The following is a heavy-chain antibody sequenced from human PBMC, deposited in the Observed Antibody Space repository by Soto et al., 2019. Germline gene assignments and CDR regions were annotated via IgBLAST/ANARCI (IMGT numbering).Heavy chain of an antibody. Sequence: PGGSLRLSCAASGFIFENFGMSWVRQAPGKGLEWISSISGSGFKKYYADSVKGRFTISRDNSKNTLYLQMNSLRAEDTAVYYCAKDIGVVTPSRYYYYGMDVWGQGTTVTVSS. CDR1: GFIFENFG. CDR2: ISGSGFKK. V-gene: IGHV3-23*01. J-gene: IGHJ6*02. CDR3: AKDIGVVTPSRYYYYGMDV. D-gene: IGHD2-21*02.